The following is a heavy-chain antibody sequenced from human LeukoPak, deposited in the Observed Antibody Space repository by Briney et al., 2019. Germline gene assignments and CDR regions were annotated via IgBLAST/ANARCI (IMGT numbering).Heavy chain of an antibody. CDR1: GFTFSSYA. J-gene: IGHJ4*02. CDR3: ARGTSGMYYDILTGYYVMGY. Sequence: GGSLRLSCAASGFTFSSYAMHWVRQAPGKGLEWVAVISYDGSNKYYADSVKGRFTISRDNSKNTLYLQMNSLRAEDTAVYYCARGTSGMYYDILTGYYVMGYWGQGTLVTVSS. CDR2: ISYDGSNK. V-gene: IGHV3-30-3*01. D-gene: IGHD3-9*01.